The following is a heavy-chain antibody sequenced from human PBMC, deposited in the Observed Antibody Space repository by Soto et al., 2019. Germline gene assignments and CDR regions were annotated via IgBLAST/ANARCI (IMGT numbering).Heavy chain of an antibody. Sequence: VGSLRLSCAASGFTVSSNYMSWVRQAPGKGLEWVSVIYSGGSTYYADSVKGRFTISRDNSKNTLYLQMNSLRAEDTAVYYCARERITMVRGVIIGYYGMDVWGQGTTVTVSS. CDR3: ARERITMVRGVIIGYYGMDV. CDR2: IYSGGST. D-gene: IGHD3-10*01. CDR1: GFTVSSNY. J-gene: IGHJ6*02. V-gene: IGHV3-53*01.